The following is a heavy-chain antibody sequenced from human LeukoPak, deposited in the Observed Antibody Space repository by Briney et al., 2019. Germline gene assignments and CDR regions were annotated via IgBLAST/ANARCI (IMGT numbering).Heavy chain of an antibody. V-gene: IGHV5-51*01. CDR2: IYPGDSDT. CDR3: ARHSEYYKVGDY. CDR1: GYIYTSYW. Sequence: GESLKISCNSSGYIYTSYWIGWVRQMPGKGLEWMGIIYPGDSDTRYSPSFQGQVTISADKSISTAYLQWSSLKASDTAMYYCARHSEYYKVGDYWGQGTLVTVSS. J-gene: IGHJ4*02. D-gene: IGHD3-10*01.